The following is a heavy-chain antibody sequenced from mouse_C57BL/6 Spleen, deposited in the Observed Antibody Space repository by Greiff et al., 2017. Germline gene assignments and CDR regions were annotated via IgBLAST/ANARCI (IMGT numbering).Heavy chain of an antibody. J-gene: IGHJ4*01. CDR3: ATKGYYGNYENAMDY. CDR2: IWSGGST. D-gene: IGHD2-1*01. V-gene: IGHV2-2*01. Sequence: QVQLQQSGPGLVPPSQSLSITCTVSGFSLTSYGVHWVRQSPGKGLEWLGVIWSGGSTDYNAAFISRLSISKDNSKSQVFFKMNSLQADDTAIYYCATKGYYGNYENAMDYWGQGTSVTVSS. CDR1: GFSLTSYG.